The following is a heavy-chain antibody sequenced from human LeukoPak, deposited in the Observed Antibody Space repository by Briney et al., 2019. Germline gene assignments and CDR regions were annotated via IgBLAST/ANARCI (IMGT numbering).Heavy chain of an antibody. Sequence: SETLSLTCKVPGGSISGYYWSWIRQPAGKGLEWIGRLDSSGSTNYNSSLKSRVTMSIDRSQFSLRLTSVTAADTAIYYCARGTSCGSKCFFDYWGQGILVTVSS. J-gene: IGHJ4*02. D-gene: IGHD2-21*01. CDR2: LDSSGST. V-gene: IGHV4-4*07. CDR3: ARGTSCGSKCFFDY. CDR1: GGSISGYY.